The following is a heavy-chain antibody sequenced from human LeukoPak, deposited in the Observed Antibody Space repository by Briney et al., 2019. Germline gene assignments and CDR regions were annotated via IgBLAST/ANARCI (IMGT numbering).Heavy chain of an antibody. V-gene: IGHV3-48*04. CDR2: NSSSGSTI. CDR3: ARDSEKQQLVRGDY. J-gene: IGHJ4*02. CDR1: GFTFNNYG. D-gene: IGHD6-13*01. Sequence: PGGSLRLSCAASGFTFNNYGLSWLRQTPGKGLGWVSYNSSSGSTIYYADSVKGRFTIARDNAKNSLYLQMNSLRAEDTAVYYCARDSEKQQLVRGDYWGQGTLVTVSS.